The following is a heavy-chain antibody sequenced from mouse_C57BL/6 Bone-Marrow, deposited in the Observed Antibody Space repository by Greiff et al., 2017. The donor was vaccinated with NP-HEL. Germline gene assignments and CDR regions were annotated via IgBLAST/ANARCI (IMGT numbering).Heavy chain of an antibody. J-gene: IGHJ2*01. CDR1: YTFTDYYM. CDR3: RSLDGYYFDY. D-gene: IGHD2-3*01. CDR2: YPGSGNTY. Sequence: VQLQQSGPELVKPGASVKMSCKASGYTFTDYYMHWVKQKPGKGLEWIGEIYPGSGNTYYNEKFKGKATLTADTSSSTAYMQLSSLTSEDSAVYFCARSLDGYYFDYWGQGTTLTVSS. V-gene: IGHV1-83*01.